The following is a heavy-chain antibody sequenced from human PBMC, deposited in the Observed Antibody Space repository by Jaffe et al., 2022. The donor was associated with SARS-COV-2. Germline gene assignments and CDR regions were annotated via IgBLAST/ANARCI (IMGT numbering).Heavy chain of an antibody. CDR1: GGSISSGSYY. J-gene: IGHJ6*02. D-gene: IGHD3-3*01. Sequence: QVQLQESGPGLVKPSQTLSLTCTVSGGSISSGSYYWSWIRQPAGKGLEWIGRIYTSGSTNYNPSLKSRVTISVDTSKNQFSLKLSSVTAADTAVYYCARGGYYDFWSGSDYYGMDVWGQGTTVTVSS. V-gene: IGHV4-61*02. CDR2: IYTSGST. CDR3: ARGGYYDFWSGSDYYGMDV.